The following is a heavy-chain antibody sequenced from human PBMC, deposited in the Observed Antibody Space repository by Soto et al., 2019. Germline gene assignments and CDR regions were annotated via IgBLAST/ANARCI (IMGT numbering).Heavy chain of an antibody. J-gene: IGHJ6*03. CDR1: GGSISSSSYY. CDR3: ALPGANSGSGSYQYSMDV. D-gene: IGHD3-10*01. Sequence: PSETLSLTSTVSGGSISSSSYYWGWIRQPPGKGLEWIGSIYYSGSTYYNPSLKSRVTISVDTSKNQFSLKLSSVTAADTAVYYCALPGANSGSGSYQYSMDVWGKGTTVTVS. V-gene: IGHV4-39*01. CDR2: IYYSGST.